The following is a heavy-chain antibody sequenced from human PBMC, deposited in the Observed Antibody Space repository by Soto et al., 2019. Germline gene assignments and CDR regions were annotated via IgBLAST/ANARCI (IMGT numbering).Heavy chain of an antibody. J-gene: IGHJ1*01. V-gene: IGHV1-69*01. CDR2: SITVFQAA. Sequence: EQMVQSGAEVKMPGFSVTVSCKATGGLFSSYPTSWLRQVPGLGLDWVGGSITVFQAAYYTQRCQGRVTMTTYESTNTAYTEWSSLRSEDTAIYYCARGGSGYTWFNEFGGQGTLVTDSS. CDR1: GGLFSSYP. D-gene: IGHD3-22*01. CDR3: ARGGSGYTWFNEF.